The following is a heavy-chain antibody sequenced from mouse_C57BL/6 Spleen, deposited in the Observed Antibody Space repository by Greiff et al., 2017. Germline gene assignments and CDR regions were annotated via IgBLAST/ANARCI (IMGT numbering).Heavy chain of an antibody. V-gene: IGHV1-15*01. CDR2: IDPETGGT. D-gene: IGHD1-1*01. Sequence: QVQLKQSGAELVRPGASVTLSCKASGYTFTDYEMHWVKQTPVHGLEWIGAIDPETGGTAYNQKFKGKAILTADKSSSTAYMELRSLTSEDSAVYYCTRATTVVLDYWGQGTTLTVSS. CDR1: GYTFTDYE. CDR3: TRATTVVLDY. J-gene: IGHJ2*01.